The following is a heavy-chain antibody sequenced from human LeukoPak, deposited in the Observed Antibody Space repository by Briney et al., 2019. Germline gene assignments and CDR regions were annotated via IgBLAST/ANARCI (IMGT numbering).Heavy chain of an antibody. Sequence: ASVKVSCKASGGTFSSYAISWVRQAPGQGLEWMGWINPNSGGTNYAQKFQGRVTMTRDTSISTAYMELSRLRSDDTAVYYCARDVLVGGHYYMDVWGKGTTVTISS. V-gene: IGHV1-2*02. CDR2: INPNSGGT. CDR1: GGTFSSYA. CDR3: ARDVLVGGHYYMDV. J-gene: IGHJ6*03. D-gene: IGHD2-8*02.